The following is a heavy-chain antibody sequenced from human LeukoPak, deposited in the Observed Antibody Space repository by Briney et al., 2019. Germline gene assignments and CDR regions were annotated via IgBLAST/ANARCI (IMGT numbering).Heavy chain of an antibody. D-gene: IGHD3-3*01. CDR2: INDSGST. Sequence: SGTLSLTCAVSGCSISSSNYYWGCVRQPQGLGLESTVNINDSGSTYYSPAIGSRVTISVDKSKNQFSLKLTSVTAADKAVYYCARHASVSGNWPRPLDYWGQGSLVTVSS. J-gene: IGHJ4*02. V-gene: IGHV4-39*01. CDR3: ARHASVSGNWPRPLDY. CDR1: GCSISSSNYY.